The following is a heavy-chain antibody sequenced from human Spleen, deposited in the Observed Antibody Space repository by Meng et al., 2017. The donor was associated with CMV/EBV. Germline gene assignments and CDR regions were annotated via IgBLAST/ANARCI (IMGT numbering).Heavy chain of an antibody. Sequence: SGPTLVQPTQTLTLTCTFSGFSLSTSGMCVNWVRQPPGKALEWLALIDWDDDKYYSTSLKTRLAISVDTSKNQVVLTMTNMDPVDTATYYCARDYANGMDVWGQGTTVTVSS. CDR1: GFSLSTSGMC. V-gene: IGHV2-70*13. D-gene: IGHD4-17*01. CDR2: IDWDDDK. J-gene: IGHJ6*02. CDR3: ARDYANGMDV.